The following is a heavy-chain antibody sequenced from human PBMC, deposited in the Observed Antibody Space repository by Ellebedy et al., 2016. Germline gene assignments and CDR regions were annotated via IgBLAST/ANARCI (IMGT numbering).Heavy chain of an antibody. CDR3: ARGLLGYCLEY. CDR1: GYTFTGYY. J-gene: IGHJ4*02. Sequence: SVKVSXXASGYTFTGYYMHWVRQAPGQGLEWMGGIIPIFGTANYAQKFQGRVTITADESTSTAYMELSSLRSEDTAVYYCARGLLGYCLEYWGQGTLVTVSS. V-gene: IGHV1-69*13. D-gene: IGHD2-15*01. CDR2: IIPIFGTA.